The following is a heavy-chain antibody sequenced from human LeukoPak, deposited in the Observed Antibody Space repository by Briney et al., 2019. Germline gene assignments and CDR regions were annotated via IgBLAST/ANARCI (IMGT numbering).Heavy chain of an antibody. CDR3: ARDSEYSSSLPLDY. J-gene: IGHJ4*02. CDR1: GFTFSSYW. V-gene: IGHV3-7*01. CDR2: IKQDGSEK. Sequence: GGSLRLSCAASGFTFSSYWMHWVRQAPGKGLEWVANIKQDGSEKYYVDSVKGRFTISRDNAKNSLYLQMNSLRAEDTAVYYCARDSEYSSSLPLDYWGQGTLVTVSS. D-gene: IGHD6-6*01.